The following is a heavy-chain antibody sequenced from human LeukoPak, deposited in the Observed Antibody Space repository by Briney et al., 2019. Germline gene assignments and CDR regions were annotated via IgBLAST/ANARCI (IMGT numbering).Heavy chain of an antibody. Sequence: SETLSLTCTVSGGSISSYYWSWIRQPPGKGLEWIGYIYYSGSTNYNPSLKSRVTISVDTSKNQFSLKLSSVTAADTAVYYCARASPLDSSSWYYFDYWGQGTLVTVSS. CDR2: IYYSGST. CDR3: ARASPLDSSSWYYFDY. D-gene: IGHD6-13*01. J-gene: IGHJ4*02. CDR1: GGSISSYY. V-gene: IGHV4-59*12.